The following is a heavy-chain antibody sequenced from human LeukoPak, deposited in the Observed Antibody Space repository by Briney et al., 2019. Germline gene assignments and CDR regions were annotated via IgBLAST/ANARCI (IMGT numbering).Heavy chain of an antibody. CDR3: ARTTTKYNTYDY. D-gene: IGHD4-17*01. CDR2: IYHSGST. CDR1: GVSISSSNW. V-gene: IGHV4-4*02. Sequence: PSETLSLTCAVSGVSISSSNWWSWVRQPPGKGLEWIGEIYHSGSTNYNPSLKSRVTISVDTSKNQFSLKLNSMTAADTAVYYCARTTTKYNTYDYWGQGTLVTVSS. J-gene: IGHJ4*02.